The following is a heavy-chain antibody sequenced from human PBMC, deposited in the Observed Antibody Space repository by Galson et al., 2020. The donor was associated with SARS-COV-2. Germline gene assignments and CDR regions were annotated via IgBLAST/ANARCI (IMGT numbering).Heavy chain of an antibody. V-gene: IGHV3-33*01. CDR1: GFTFSNDD. CDR2: IWYDGTTK. D-gene: IGHD6-13*01. J-gene: IGHJ6*02. Sequence: TGGSLRLSCAAYGFTFSNDDMHWVRQAPGKGLEWVAMIWYDGTTKYYAESVKGRFTISRDSSMTILNLQMNSLRADDTAIYYCARPVSYSKSPYGMDVWGQGTTVTVSS. CDR3: ARPVSYSKSPYGMDV.